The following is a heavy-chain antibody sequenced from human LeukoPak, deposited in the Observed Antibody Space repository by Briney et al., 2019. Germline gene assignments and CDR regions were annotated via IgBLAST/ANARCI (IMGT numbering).Heavy chain of an antibody. CDR2: ISGSGGST. Sequence: SWGSLRLSCAASGFTVSSNYMSWVRQAPGMGLEWVSSISGSGGSTYYADSVTGRFTISRDNSKNTLYLQMNGLRAEDAAVYYCAKGALGNWNYDSWGQGTLVTVSS. D-gene: IGHD1-7*01. CDR3: AKGALGNWNYDS. V-gene: IGHV3-23*01. J-gene: IGHJ5*01. CDR1: GFTVSSNY.